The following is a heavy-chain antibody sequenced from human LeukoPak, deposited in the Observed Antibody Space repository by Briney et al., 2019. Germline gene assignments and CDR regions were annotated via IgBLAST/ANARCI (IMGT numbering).Heavy chain of an antibody. CDR1: GYSFTSYW. J-gene: IGHJ4*02. CDR3: ARLRYSYGYPLNY. D-gene: IGHD5-18*01. Sequence: GEPLKISCKGSGYSFTSYWTGWVRQMPGKGLEWMGIIYPGDSDTRYSPSFQGQVTISADKSISTAYLQWSSLKASDTAMYYCARLRYSYGYPLNYWGQGTLVTVSS. CDR2: IYPGDSDT. V-gene: IGHV5-51*01.